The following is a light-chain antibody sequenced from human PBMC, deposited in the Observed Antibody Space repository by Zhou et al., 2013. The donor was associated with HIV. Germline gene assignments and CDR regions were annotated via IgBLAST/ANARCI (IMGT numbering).Light chain of an antibody. CDR1: QGISSY. V-gene: IGKV1-9*01. CDR3: QQYSSTSWT. Sequence: DIQLTQSPSFLSASLGDRVTITCRASQGISSYLAWYQQKPGKAPKLLIYAASTLQSGVPSRFSGSGSGTEFTLTISSLQPEDFATYYCQQYSSTSWTFGQGTKVEIK. CDR2: AAS. J-gene: IGKJ1*01.